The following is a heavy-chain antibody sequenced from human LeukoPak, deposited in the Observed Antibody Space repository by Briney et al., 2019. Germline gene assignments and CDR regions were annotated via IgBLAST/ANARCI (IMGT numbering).Heavy chain of an antibody. J-gene: IGHJ3*02. CDR1: GFTFSSYS. D-gene: IGHD2-21*01. CDR3: AKDQVISGSEASDI. V-gene: IGHV3-21*04. Sequence: GGSLRLSCAASGFTFSSYSMNWVRQAPGKGLEWVSSISSSSSYIYYAGSVKGRFTISRDNSWNTLYLQMSSLRAEDTAVYYCAKDQVISGSEASDIWGQGTMVTVSS. CDR2: ISSSSSYI.